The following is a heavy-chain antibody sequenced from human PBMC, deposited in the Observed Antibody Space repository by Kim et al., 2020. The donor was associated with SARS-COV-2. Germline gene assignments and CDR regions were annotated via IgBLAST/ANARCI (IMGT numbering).Heavy chain of an antibody. CDR3: GKDIWDYCGMDV. Sequence: GGSLRLSCEVSGFNFENYAMNGVRQAPGKGPEWVSGISGTGRDRYHADSVKGRLTISRATSKNTLYLQMDGLRVEDTAVNYCGKDIWDYCGMDVWGEGTTVTAS. J-gene: IGHJ6*02. V-gene: IGHV3-23*01. CDR2: ISGTGRDR. D-gene: IGHD3-10*01. CDR1: GFNFENYA.